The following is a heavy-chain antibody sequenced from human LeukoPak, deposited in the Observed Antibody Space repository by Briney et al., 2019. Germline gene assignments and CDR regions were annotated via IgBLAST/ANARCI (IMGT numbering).Heavy chain of an antibody. CDR2: ISYDGSNK. CDR3: ARDRYDSSGYYLDY. CDR1: GFTFSSYS. J-gene: IGHJ4*02. D-gene: IGHD3-22*01. Sequence: GGSLRLSCAASGFTFSSYSMNWVRQAPGKGLEWVAVISYDGSNKYYADSVKGRFTISRDNSKNTLYLQMNSLRAEDTAVYYCARDRYDSSGYYLDYWGQGTLVTVSS. V-gene: IGHV3-30*03.